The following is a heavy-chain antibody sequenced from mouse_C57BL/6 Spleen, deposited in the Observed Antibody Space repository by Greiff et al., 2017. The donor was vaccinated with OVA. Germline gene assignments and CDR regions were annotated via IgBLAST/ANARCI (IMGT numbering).Heavy chain of an antibody. Sequence: EVQLQESGGGLVQPKGSLKLSCAASGFSFNTYAMNWVRQAPGKGLEWVARIRSKSNNYATYYADSVKDRFTISRDDSESMLYLQMNNLKTEDTAMYYCVYGNYGEDYFDYWGQGTTLTVSS. CDR3: VYGNYGEDYFDY. CDR1: GFSFNTYA. CDR2: IRSKSNNYAT. J-gene: IGHJ2*01. V-gene: IGHV10-1*01. D-gene: IGHD2-1*01.